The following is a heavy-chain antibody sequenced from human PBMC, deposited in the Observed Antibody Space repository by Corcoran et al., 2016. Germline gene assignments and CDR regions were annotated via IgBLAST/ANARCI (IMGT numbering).Heavy chain of an antibody. J-gene: IGHJ4*02. CDR1: GFVFSTSG. CDR2: IWYDGSNK. Sequence: QVQLVESGGGVVQAGRSLGLSCAASGFVFSTSGMHWVRQAPGTGLEWVAVIWYDGSNKYYADTVKGRFTISRANSKNTRFLEMNSLQAEDTAVYYCAQSGAGTWPRGVYWGQGTLVTVSS. V-gene: IGHV3-33*06. CDR3: AQSGAGTWPRGVY. D-gene: IGHD3-10*01.